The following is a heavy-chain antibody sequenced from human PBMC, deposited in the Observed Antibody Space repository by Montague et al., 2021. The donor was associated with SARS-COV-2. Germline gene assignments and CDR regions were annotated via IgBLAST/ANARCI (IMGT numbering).Heavy chain of an antibody. J-gene: IGHJ5*02. D-gene: IGHD3-3*01. CDR2: IYYSGST. CDR3: ARAGSFYDYWSGYSSSAGFFDP. V-gene: IGHV4-59*02. Sequence: SEALSLTCTVSGGSVSSYYWSWIRQSPGKGLQWLGYIYYSGSTDYNPSLKSRVTMSVDTPKNQLSLRLNSVTTADTAVYFCARAGSFYDYWSGYSSSAGFFDPWGQGILVTVSS. CDR1: GGSVSSYY.